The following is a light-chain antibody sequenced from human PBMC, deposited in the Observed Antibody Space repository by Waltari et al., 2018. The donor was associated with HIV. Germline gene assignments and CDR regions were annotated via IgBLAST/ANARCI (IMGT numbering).Light chain of an antibody. CDR1: QSVSNNY. J-gene: IGKJ3*01. V-gene: IGKV3-20*01. Sequence: EIVLTQSPGTLSLSQGERATLSCRASQSVSNNYLAWYQQKPGQAPRLLIDGASSRATCIPDRFSGSGSGTDFTLTISRLEPEDFAVYYCQQYGGSSFTFGPGTKVDIK. CDR3: QQYGGSSFT. CDR2: GAS.